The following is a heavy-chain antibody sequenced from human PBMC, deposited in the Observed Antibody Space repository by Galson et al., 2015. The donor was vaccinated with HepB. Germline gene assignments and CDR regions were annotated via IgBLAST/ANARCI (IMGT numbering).Heavy chain of an antibody. V-gene: IGHV3-48*04. CDR3: AKEVDSGYVRDY. CDR1: TFIFSTYS. Sequence: SLRLSCAASTFIFSTYSMDWVRQAPGKGLEWVSYISSSGSTIYYADSVKGRFTISRDNAKNSLYLQMNSLRAEDTAVYYCAKEVDSGYVRDYWGQGTLVTVSS. D-gene: IGHD5-12*01. J-gene: IGHJ4*02. CDR2: ISSSGSTI.